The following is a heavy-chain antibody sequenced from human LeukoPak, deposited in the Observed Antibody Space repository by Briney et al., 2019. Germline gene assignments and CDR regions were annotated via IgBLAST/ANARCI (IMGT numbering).Heavy chain of an antibody. J-gene: IGHJ4*02. D-gene: IGHD6-13*01. CDR3: TCIAAARSFIDY. Sequence: GGSLRLSCAASGFTSSGSAMHWVRQASGKGLEWVGRIKSKTDGGTTDYAAPVKGRFTISRDNSKNTLYLQMNSLKTEDTAVYYCTCIAAARSFIDYWGQGTLVTVSS. CDR1: GFTSSGSA. V-gene: IGHV3-15*01. CDR2: IKSKTDGGTT.